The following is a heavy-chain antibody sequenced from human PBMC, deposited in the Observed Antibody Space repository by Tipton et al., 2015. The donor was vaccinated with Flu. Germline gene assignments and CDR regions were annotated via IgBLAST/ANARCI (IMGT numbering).Heavy chain of an antibody. D-gene: IGHD5-18*01. CDR3: ARGGYSYGYGKNYFYYGMEV. Sequence: TLSLTCTVSGGSISSGSYYWSWIRQPAGKGLEWIGRSYTSGSTNYNPSLKSRVTISVDTSKNKFSLKLSSVTAADPAVHYCARGGYSYGYGKNYFYYGMEVWGQWTTVSVSS. J-gene: IGHJ6*02. V-gene: IGHV4-61*02. CDR1: GGSISSGSYY. CDR2: SYTSGST.